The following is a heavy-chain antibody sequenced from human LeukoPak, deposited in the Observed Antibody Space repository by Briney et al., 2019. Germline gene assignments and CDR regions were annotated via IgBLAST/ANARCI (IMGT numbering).Heavy chain of an antibody. CDR3: ARGGYYDSSGSRDAFDI. J-gene: IGHJ3*02. D-gene: IGHD3-22*01. Sequence: GGSLRLSCAASGFTFSNYGMHWVRQAPGKGLEWVAVSRNDGNSENYADPVKCRSTISRANSKKSLYLQMNRLSAEGTAVYYCARGGYYDSSGSRDAFDIWGQGTMVTVSS. V-gene: IGHV3-33*01. CDR1: GFTFSNYG. CDR2: SRNDGNSE.